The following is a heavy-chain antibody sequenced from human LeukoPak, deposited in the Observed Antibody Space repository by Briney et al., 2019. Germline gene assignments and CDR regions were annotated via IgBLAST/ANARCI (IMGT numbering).Heavy chain of an antibody. Sequence: GGSLRLSCAASGFTFSSYWMSWVRQAPGKGLEWVANIKQDGSEKYYVDSVKGRFTISRDNAKNSLYLQMNSLRAEDTAVYYCAREWDSGYAQVLDYWGQGTLVTVSS. CDR2: IKQDGSEK. D-gene: IGHD5-12*01. CDR3: AREWDSGYAQVLDY. CDR1: GFTFSSYW. J-gene: IGHJ4*02. V-gene: IGHV3-7*01.